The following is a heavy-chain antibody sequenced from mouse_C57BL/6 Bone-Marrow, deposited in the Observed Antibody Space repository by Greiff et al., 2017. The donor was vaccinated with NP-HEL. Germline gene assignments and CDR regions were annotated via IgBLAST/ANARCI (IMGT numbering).Heavy chain of an antibody. V-gene: IGHV1-55*01. CDR1: GYTFTSYW. Sequence: QVQLQQPGAELVKPGASVKMSCKASGYTFTSYWITWVKQRPGQGLEWIGGIYPGSGSTNYNEKFKSKATLTVDTSSSTAYMQLSSLTSEDSAVYYYAREGSSYVGYYFDYWGQGTTLTVSS. CDR2: IYPGSGST. CDR3: AREGSSYVGYYFDY. D-gene: IGHD1-1*01. J-gene: IGHJ2*01.